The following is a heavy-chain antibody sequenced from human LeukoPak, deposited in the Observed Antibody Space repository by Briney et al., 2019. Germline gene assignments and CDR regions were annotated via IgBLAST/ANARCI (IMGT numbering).Heavy chain of an antibody. CDR1: GGSFSGYY. V-gene: IGHV4-34*01. D-gene: IGHD5-18*01. CDR2: INQSGST. J-gene: IGHJ6*03. Sequence: SETLSLTCAVYGGSFSGYYWSWIRQPPGKGLEWIGEINQSGSTNYNPSLKSRVTISVDTSKNQFSLKLSSVTAADTAVYYCARRIQLWSRVGYYYYYYMGVWGKGTTVTVSS. CDR3: ARRIQLWSRVGYYYYYYMGV.